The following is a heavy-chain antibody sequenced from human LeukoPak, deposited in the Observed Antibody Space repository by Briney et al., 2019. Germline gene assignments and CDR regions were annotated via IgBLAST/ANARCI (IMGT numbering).Heavy chain of an antibody. D-gene: IGHD5-24*01. CDR3: ARENRDGNNPYNWFDP. V-gene: IGHV3-7*01. J-gene: IGHJ5*02. CDR1: GFTFSSYS. Sequence: GGSLRLSCAASGFTFSSYSMNWVRQAPGKGLEWVANIKQDGSEKFYVDSVKGRFTISRDNAKKSLFLQMNSLRAGDTAVYYCARENRDGNNPYNWFDPWGQGTLVTVSS. CDR2: IKQDGSEK.